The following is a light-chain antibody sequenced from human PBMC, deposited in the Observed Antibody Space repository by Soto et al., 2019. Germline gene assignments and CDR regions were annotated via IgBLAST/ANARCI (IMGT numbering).Light chain of an antibody. V-gene: IGKV1-27*01. CDR2: GAS. J-gene: IGKJ1*01. CDR3: QNYDSVPRT. Sequence: DIQLTQSPSSLSASVGDRITITCRASQDVNIYLAWYQQKPGKVPELLIYGASILHSGVPSRFSGRGSVTDFTLTIAGLQREDFATYYCQNYDSVPRTFCHGTKLEI. CDR1: QDVNIY.